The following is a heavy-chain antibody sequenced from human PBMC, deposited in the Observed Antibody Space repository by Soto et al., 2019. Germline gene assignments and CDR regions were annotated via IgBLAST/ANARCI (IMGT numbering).Heavy chain of an antibody. J-gene: IGHJ5*02. V-gene: IGHV4-59*08. Sequence: PSETLSLTCTVSGCSISSYYWSWIRQPPRKGLEWIGYIYYSGSTNYNPSLKSRVTISVDTSKNQFSLKLSSVTAADTAVYYCARSKAPLYSSSWYWFDPWGQGTLVTVS. CDR3: ARSKAPLYSSSWYWFDP. CDR2: IYYSGST. CDR1: GCSISSYY. D-gene: IGHD6-13*01.